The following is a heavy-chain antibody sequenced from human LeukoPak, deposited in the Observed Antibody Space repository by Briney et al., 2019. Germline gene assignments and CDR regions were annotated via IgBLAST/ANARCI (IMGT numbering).Heavy chain of an antibody. CDR2: INPNGGGT. V-gene: IGHV1-2*02. J-gene: IGHJ4*02. D-gene: IGHD1-26*01. Sequence: GASVKVSCKASGYTFTSYYMHWVRQAPGQGLEWMGWINPNGGGTNYAQKFQGRVTMTRDTSISTAYMELSSLRSDDTAVYYCARGRGSYAFDYWGQGTLVTVSS. CDR1: GYTFTSYY. CDR3: ARGRGSYAFDY.